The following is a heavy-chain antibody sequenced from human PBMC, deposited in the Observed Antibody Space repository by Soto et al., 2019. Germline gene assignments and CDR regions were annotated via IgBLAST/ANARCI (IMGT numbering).Heavy chain of an antibody. V-gene: IGHV1-46*01. CDR1: GYTFTSYC. CDR2: INPSGGST. Sequence: ASVNVSCKASGYTFTSYCMHWVRQAPGQGLEWMGIINPSGGSTSYAQKFQGRVTMTRDTSTSTVYMELSSLRSEDTAVYYCAREGGGWELLSAFDIWGQGTMVTVSS. D-gene: IGHD1-26*01. J-gene: IGHJ3*02. CDR3: AREGGGWELLSAFDI.